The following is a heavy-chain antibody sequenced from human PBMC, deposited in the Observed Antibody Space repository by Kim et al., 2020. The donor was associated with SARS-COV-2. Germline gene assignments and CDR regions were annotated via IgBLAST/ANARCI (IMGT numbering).Heavy chain of an antibody. Sequence: SLILSFSASLFTFINSFIIFFLHSPFNFLYFFFLIKIKTYFFTTYYAAPVKGRFTISRDDSKNTLYLQMNSLKTEDTAVYYCTTVEAAYYYYYGMDV. V-gene: IGHV3-15*01. CDR1: LFTFINSF. CDR2: IKIKTYFFTT. D-gene: IGHD2-15*01. CDR3: TTVEAAYYYYYGMDV. J-gene: IGHJ6*01.